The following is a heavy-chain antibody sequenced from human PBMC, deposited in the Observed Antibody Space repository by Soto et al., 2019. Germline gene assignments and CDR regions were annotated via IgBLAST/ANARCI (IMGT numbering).Heavy chain of an antibody. V-gene: IGHV1-69*13. CDR3: ARGAPRGFLERLQNLDI. J-gene: IGHJ3*02. Sequence: ASVKVSCKASGGTFSSYAISWVRQAPGQGLEWMGGIIPIFGTANYAQKFQGRVTITADESTSTAYMELSSLRSEDTSVYYCARGAPRGFLERLQNLDIWGQGTMVTVSS. D-gene: IGHD3-3*01. CDR1: GGTFSSYA. CDR2: IIPIFGTA.